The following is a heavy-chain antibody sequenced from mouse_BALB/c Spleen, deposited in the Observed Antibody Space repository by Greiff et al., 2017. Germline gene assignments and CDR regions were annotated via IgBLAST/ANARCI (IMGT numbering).Heavy chain of an antibody. Sequence: EVQRVESGPELVKPGASVKISCKTSGYTFTEYTMHWVKQSHGKSLEWIGGINPNNGGTSYNQKFKGKATLTVDKSSSTAYMELRSLTSEDSAVYYCAREGPYYRYDEGYAMDYWGQGTSVTVSS. D-gene: IGHD2-14*01. CDR1: GYTFTEYT. CDR2: INPNNGGT. J-gene: IGHJ4*01. CDR3: AREGPYYRYDEGYAMDY. V-gene: IGHV1-18*01.